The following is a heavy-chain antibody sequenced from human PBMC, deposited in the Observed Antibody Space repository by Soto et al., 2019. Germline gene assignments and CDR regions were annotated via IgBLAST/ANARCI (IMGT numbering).Heavy chain of an antibody. CDR1: GFTFSDYY. D-gene: IGHD1-20*01. Sequence: PGGSLRLSCAASGFTFSDYYMSWIRQAPGKGLEWVSYISSSSSYTNYADSVKGRFTISRDNAKNSLYLQMNSLRAEDTAVYYCARDQGITGTVYGMDVWGQGTTVTVSS. CDR3: ARDQGITGTVYGMDV. V-gene: IGHV3-11*06. J-gene: IGHJ6*02. CDR2: ISSSSSYT.